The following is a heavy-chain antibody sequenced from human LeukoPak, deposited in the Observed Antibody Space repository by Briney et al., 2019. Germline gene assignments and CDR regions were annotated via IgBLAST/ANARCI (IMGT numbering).Heavy chain of an antibody. CDR1: GYTFTSYG. CDR3: ARDHPYYHGSGSPYNWFDP. V-gene: IGHV1-18*01. D-gene: IGHD3-10*01. Sequence: ASVKVSCKASGYTFTSYGISWVRQAPGQGLEWMGWISAYNGNTNYAQKLQGRVTMTTDTSTSTAYMELRSLRSDDTAVYYCARDHPYYHGSGSPYNWFDPWGQGTLVTVSS. CDR2: ISAYNGNT. J-gene: IGHJ5*02.